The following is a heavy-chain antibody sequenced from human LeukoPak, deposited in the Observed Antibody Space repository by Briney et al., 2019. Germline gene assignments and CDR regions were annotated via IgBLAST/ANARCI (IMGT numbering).Heavy chain of an antibody. CDR2: VYYSGST. Sequence: SETLSLTCTVSGGSMSSYFWSWIRQPPGKGLEWIGYVYYSGSTNKNPSLKSRLSISVDTSKNQFSLRLSSVTAADTAVYYCARGYSTGSKSFSLYYYMDVWGKGTTVSVPS. D-gene: IGHD6-19*01. J-gene: IGHJ6*03. CDR3: ARGYSTGSKSFSLYYYMDV. CDR1: GGSMSSYF. V-gene: IGHV4-59*01.